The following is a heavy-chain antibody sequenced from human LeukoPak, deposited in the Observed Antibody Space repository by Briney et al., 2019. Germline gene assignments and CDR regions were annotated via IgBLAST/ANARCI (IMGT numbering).Heavy chain of an antibody. CDR2: IKYDGSST. D-gene: IGHD6-6*01. J-gene: IGHJ4*02. V-gene: IGHV3-74*01. CDR3: ARGGPYSSSSLDY. Sequence: GGSLRLFCTASGFTFSNSWMYWLRHTPDKALVWLSRIKYDGSSTVYADSVKGRFTISRDNAKNTLDLQMNSLRAEDTAVYYCARGGPYSSSSLDYWGQGTLVTVSS. CDR1: GFTFSNSW.